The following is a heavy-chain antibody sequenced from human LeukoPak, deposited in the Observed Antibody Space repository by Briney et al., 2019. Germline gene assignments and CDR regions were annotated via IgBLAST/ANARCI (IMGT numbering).Heavy chain of an antibody. CDR1: GGSISRSGYY. Sequence: PSETLSLTCTVSGGSISRSGYYWGWIRQPPGKGLEWIGYMYYSRTTNNNPSLKSRVTISIDMSKNQFSLKLSSVTAADTAVYYCARDTGEWMISPQFDPWGPGTLVTVSS. J-gene: IGHJ5*02. CDR3: ARDTGEWMISPQFDP. CDR2: MYYSRTT. D-gene: IGHD3-3*01. V-gene: IGHV4-61*08.